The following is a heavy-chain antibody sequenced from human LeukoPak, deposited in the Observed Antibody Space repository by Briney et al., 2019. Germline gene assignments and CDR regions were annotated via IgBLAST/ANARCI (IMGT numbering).Heavy chain of an antibody. J-gene: IGHJ3*02. Sequence: SETLSLTCTVSGGSISSYYWSWIRQPPGKGLEWIGYIYYSGSTNYNPSLKSRVTISVDTSKNQFSLKLSSVTAADTAVYYCATVRKSYDAFDIWGQGTMVTVSS. CDR1: GGSISSYY. CDR2: IYYSGST. V-gene: IGHV4-59*01. D-gene: IGHD3-16*02. CDR3: ATVRKSYDAFDI.